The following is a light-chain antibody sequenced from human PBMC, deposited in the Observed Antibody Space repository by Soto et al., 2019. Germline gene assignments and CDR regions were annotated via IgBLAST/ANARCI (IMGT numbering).Light chain of an antibody. Sequence: QSALTQPASVSGSPGQSITISCIGISSDVWSYYLVSWYQQHPGKAPKLMMFEGTKRPSGVSNRFSASMSGNTASLTISGLQAEDEADYYCCSYVGSTIYVFGTGTKVTVL. CDR2: EGT. J-gene: IGLJ1*01. CDR3: CSYVGSTIYV. V-gene: IGLV2-23*01. CDR1: SSDVWSYYL.